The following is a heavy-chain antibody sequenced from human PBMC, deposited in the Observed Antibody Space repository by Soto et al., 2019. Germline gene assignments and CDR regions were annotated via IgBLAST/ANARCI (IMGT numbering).Heavy chain of an antibody. Sequence: GGSLRLSCAASGFTFSNAWMSWVRQAPGKGLEWVGRIKSKTDGGTTDYAAPVKGRFTISRDDSKNTLYLQMNSLKTEDTAVYYCTTDIPVWWTPVPRYWGQGTLVTVSS. CDR2: IKSKTDGGTT. J-gene: IGHJ4*02. V-gene: IGHV3-15*01. CDR3: TTDIPVWWTPVPRY. D-gene: IGHD2-8*02. CDR1: GFTFSNAW.